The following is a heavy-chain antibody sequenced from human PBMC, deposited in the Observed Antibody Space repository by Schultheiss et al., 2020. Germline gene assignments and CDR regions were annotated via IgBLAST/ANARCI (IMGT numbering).Heavy chain of an antibody. CDR2: ISGSGGST. V-gene: IGHV3-23*01. D-gene: IGHD3-3*01. CDR1: GFTFSSYA. J-gene: IGHJ6*03. Sequence: GGSLRLSCAASGFTFSSYAMHWVRQAPGKGLEWVSAISGSGGSTYYADSVKGRFTISRDNSKNTLYLQMNSLRAEDTAVYYCARLITIFGVVIMGSYYYYYMDVWGKGTTVTGSS. CDR3: ARLITIFGVVIMGSYYYYYMDV.